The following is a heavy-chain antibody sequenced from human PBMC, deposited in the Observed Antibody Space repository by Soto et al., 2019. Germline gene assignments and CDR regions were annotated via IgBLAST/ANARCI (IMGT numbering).Heavy chain of an antibody. CDR2: ISVYNGNT. Sequence: QGQLVQSGAEVKKPGASVKVSCKASGYIFDSDGITWVRQAPGQGLEWMGWISVYNGNTKYLEKFQGRVTTTTDTSTSTAYLELRCLRSDDTAVYYCARGTSYAWFDPWGQGTLVTVSS. CDR1: GYIFDSDG. CDR3: ARGTSYAWFDP. J-gene: IGHJ5*02. V-gene: IGHV1-18*04. D-gene: IGHD3-16*01.